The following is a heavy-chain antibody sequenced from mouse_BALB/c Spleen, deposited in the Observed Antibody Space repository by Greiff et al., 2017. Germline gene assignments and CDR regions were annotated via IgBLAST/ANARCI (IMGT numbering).Heavy chain of an antibody. D-gene: IGHD2-14*01. CDR2: ISSGGGST. Sequence: EVQGVESGGGLVKPGGSLKLSCAASGFAFSSYDMSWVRQTPEKRLEWVAYISSGGGSTYYPDTVKGRFNISRDNAKNTLYLQMSSLKSEDTAMYYCARRGYYRYDDDWGQGTLVTVSA. CDR1: GFAFSSYD. V-gene: IGHV5-12-1*01. CDR3: ARRGYYRYDDD. J-gene: IGHJ3*01.